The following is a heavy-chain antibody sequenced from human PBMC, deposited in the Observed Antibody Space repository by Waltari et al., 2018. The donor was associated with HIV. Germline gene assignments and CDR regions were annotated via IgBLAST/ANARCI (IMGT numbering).Heavy chain of an antibody. CDR2: IYYSGST. D-gene: IGHD3-3*01. Sequence: QVQLQESGPGLVKPSETLSLTCTVSGGSISSYYWSWIRQPPGQGLERIGYIYYSGSTNYSPSLKSRGTISVDTSKNQFSLKLSSVAAADAAVYYCARSAVGGICWSGFPVENWFDPWGQGTLVTVSS. J-gene: IGHJ5*02. CDR1: GGSISSYY. V-gene: IGHV4-59*01. CDR3: ARSAVGGICWSGFPVENWFDP.